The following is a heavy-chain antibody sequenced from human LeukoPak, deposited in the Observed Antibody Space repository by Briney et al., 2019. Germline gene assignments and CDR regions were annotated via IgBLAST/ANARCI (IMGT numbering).Heavy chain of an antibody. V-gene: IGHV1-18*01. CDR1: GYTFTSYG. Sequence: ASVKVSCKASGYTFTSYGISWVRQAPGQGLEWMGWISAYNGNTNYAQKLQGRVTMTTETSTSTAYMELRSLRSDDTAVYYCAREKDYDFWSGYYTDYWGQGTPVTVSS. CDR2: ISAYNGNT. J-gene: IGHJ4*02. CDR3: AREKDYDFWSGYYTDY. D-gene: IGHD3-3*01.